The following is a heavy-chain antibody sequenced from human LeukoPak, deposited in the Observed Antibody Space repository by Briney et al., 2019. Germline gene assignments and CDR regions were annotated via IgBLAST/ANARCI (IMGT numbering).Heavy chain of an antibody. CDR1: GGTFSSYA. V-gene: IGHV1-69*05. J-gene: IGHJ4*02. CDR3: ARGPGIVGARDSDY. D-gene: IGHD1-26*01. CDR2: IIPIFGTA. Sequence: ASVKDSCKASGGTFSSYAISWVRQAPGQGLEWMGRIIPIFGTANYAQKFQGRVTITTDESTSTAYMELSSLRSEDTAVYYCARGPGIVGARDSDYWGQGTLVTVSS.